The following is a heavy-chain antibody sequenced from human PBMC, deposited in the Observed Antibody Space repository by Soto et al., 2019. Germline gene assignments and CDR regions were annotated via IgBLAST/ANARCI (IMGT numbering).Heavy chain of an antibody. CDR3: ARIKSGYSYGSIIDF. CDR1: GGSVSSGSTY. CDR2: IYCSGST. D-gene: IGHD5-18*01. Sequence: SETLPITSTLSGGSVSSGSTYWSWIPQPPAKGLEWIGYIYCSGSTNYNPSLKSRVTISVDTSKGQFSLKLRSVTAADTAVYFCARIKSGYSYGSIIDFWGKGTLVTSPQ. J-gene: IGHJ4*02. V-gene: IGHV4-61*01.